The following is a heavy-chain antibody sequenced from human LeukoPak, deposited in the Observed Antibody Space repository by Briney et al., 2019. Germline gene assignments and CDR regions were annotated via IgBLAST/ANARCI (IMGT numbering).Heavy chain of an antibody. V-gene: IGHV3-74*01. Sequence: GGSVRLSCGASGFTFSSYWMHWVRQAPGKGLVWVSRINGDGSSTSYADSVKGRFTISRDNAKNTLYLEMNSLRAEDTAVYYCARVRYDYYGMDVWGQGTTVTVSS. D-gene: IGHD4-17*01. J-gene: IGHJ6*02. CDR1: GFTFSSYW. CDR3: ARVRYDYYGMDV. CDR2: INGDGSST.